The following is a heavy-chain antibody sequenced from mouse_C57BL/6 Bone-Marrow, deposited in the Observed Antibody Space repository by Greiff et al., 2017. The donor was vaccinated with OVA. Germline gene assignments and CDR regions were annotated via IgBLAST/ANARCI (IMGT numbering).Heavy chain of an antibody. Sequence: QVQLQQPGAELVMPGASVKLSCKASGYTFTSYWMHWVKQRPGQGLEWIGEIDPSDSYTNYNQKFKGKSTLTVDKSSSTAYMQLRSLTSEDSAVYYCARQCIYYDYDCFYYWCQGTTPTVTS. V-gene: IGHV1-69*01. CDR3: ARQCIYYDYDCFYY. CDR1: GYTFTSYW. J-gene: IGHJ2*01. CDR2: IDPSDSYT. D-gene: IGHD2-4*01.